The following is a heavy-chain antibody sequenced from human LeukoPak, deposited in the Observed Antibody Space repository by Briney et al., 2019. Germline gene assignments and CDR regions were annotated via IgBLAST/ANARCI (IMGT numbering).Heavy chain of an antibody. D-gene: IGHD5-24*01. Sequence: GGSLRLSCAASGFTFSSYAMHWVRQAPGKGLEWVAVISYDGSNKYYADSVKGRFTISRDNAKNSLYLQMNSLRDEDTAVYYCARASFQRWLQLGGDWGQGTLVTVSS. CDR1: GFTFSSYA. J-gene: IGHJ4*02. V-gene: IGHV3-30*04. CDR2: ISYDGSNK. CDR3: ARASFQRWLQLGGD.